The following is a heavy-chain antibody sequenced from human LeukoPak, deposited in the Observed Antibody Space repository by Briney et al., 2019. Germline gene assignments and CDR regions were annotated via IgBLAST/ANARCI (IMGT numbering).Heavy chain of an antibody. CDR1: GLTFSSYS. V-gene: IGHV3-48*01. J-gene: IGHJ3*02. D-gene: IGHD3-10*01. CDR3: AKGQGSGSYYNPDAFDI. CDR2: ISSSSSPI. Sequence: PGESLRLSCVVSGLTFSSYSMNWVRQAPGKGLEWVSYISSSSSPIYYSDSVKGRFTISRDNSKNTLYLQMNSLRAEDTALYYCAKGQGSGSYYNPDAFDIWGQGTMVTVSS.